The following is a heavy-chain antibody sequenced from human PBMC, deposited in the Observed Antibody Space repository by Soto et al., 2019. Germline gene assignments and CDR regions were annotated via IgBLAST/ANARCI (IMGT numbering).Heavy chain of an antibody. CDR2: ISYSGST. CDR3: AKDSHWAIISPTHDY. D-gene: IGHD2-2*01. J-gene: IGHJ4*01. V-gene: IGHV4-59*01. Sequence: SETLSLTCTVSGGSINSYYWGWVRQPPGKGLEWIGYISYSGSTSNNPSLTGRVTISVDTSKNQFSLKVSSVTAADTAVYYCAKDSHWAIISPTHDYWGHGTLVTVSS. CDR1: GGSINSYY.